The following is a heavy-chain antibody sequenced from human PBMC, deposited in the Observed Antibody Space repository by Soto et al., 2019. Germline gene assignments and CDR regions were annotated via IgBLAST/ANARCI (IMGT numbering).Heavy chain of an antibody. V-gene: IGHV1-69*06. Sequence: SVKVSCKGCGGTFSSYAISWVRQPPGQGLEWMGGIIPIFGTANYAQKFQGRVTITADKSTSTAYMELSSLRSEDTAVYYCASLYIRMVPPSHAGKYYSDYRGQAILVTVSS. CDR2: IIPIFGTA. CDR1: GGTFSSYA. D-gene: IGHD2-8*01. CDR3: ASLYIRMVPPSHAGKYYSDY. J-gene: IGHJ4*02.